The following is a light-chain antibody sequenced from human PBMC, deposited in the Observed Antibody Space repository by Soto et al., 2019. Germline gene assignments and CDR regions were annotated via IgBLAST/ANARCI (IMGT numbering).Light chain of an antibody. CDR1: SSDVGTHNL. CDR2: EGS. CDR3: SSYARSSTSVV. V-gene: IGLV2-23*01. J-gene: IGLJ2*01. Sequence: QSVLTQPASVSGSPGQSITISCTVTSSDVGTHNLVSWYQQHPGKGPKLMIYEGSKRPSGVSNRFSGSKSGNTASLTISGLQAEDEADYYCSSYARSSTSVVFGGGTKLTVL.